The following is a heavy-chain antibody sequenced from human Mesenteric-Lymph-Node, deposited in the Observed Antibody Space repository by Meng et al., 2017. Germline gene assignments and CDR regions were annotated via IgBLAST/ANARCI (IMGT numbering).Heavy chain of an antibody. CDR3: ATGAAAADH. CDR1: GFTFGDYA. J-gene: IGHJ4*02. Sequence: GGSLRLSCTASGFTFGDYAMSWVRQAPGKGLEWVGFIRSKAYGGTTEYAASVKGRFTISRDDSKNTLYLQMNSLITEDTAVYFCATGAAAADHWGQGTLGTVSS. V-gene: IGHV3-49*04. CDR2: IRSKAYGGTT. D-gene: IGHD6-13*01.